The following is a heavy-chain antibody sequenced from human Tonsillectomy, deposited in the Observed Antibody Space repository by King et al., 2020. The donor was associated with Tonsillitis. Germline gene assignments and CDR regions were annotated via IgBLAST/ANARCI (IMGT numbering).Heavy chain of an antibody. V-gene: IGHV3-53*01. CDR3: ASMYSSGWYGPYNY. J-gene: IGHJ4*02. CDR2: IYSGGST. Sequence: VQLVESGGGLIQPGGSLRLSCAASGFTVSSNYMSWVRQAPGKGLEWVSVIYSGGSTYYADSVKGRFTIPRDNSKNTLYLQMNSLRAEDTAVYYCASMYSSGWYGPYNYWGQGTLVTVSS. D-gene: IGHD6-19*01. CDR1: GFTVSSNY.